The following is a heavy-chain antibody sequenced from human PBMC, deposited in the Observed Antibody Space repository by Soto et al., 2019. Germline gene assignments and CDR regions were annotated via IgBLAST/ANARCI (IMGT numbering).Heavy chain of an antibody. Sequence: SETLSLTCTVSGGSISGYYWNWIRQSPGKGLEWIGHIYNGETTKYNPSLKSRVTISVDTSKNQFSLKLSSVTAADTAVYFWAQTTGWRVFDFWRPGTLVTVSS. V-gene: IGHV4-4*09. J-gene: IGHJ4*02. D-gene: IGHD6-19*01. CDR2: IYNGETT. CDR1: GGSISGYY. CDR3: AQTTGWRVFDF.